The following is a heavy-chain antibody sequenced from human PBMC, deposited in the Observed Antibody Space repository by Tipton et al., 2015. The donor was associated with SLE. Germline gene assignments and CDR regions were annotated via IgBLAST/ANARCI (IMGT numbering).Heavy chain of an antibody. CDR1: GGSFSSGGYY. Sequence: TLSLTCAVSGGSFSSGGYYWSWVRQSAGKGLEWIGRIYISGSTNYNPSFESRVTISRDTSKNQFSLKLSPVTAADSAVYYCARGGDFWSGPTSNYYFYYYMDVWGKGTTVTVSS. D-gene: IGHD3-3*01. J-gene: IGHJ6*03. V-gene: IGHV4-61*02. CDR2: IYISGST. CDR3: ARGGDFWSGPTSNYYFYYYMDV.